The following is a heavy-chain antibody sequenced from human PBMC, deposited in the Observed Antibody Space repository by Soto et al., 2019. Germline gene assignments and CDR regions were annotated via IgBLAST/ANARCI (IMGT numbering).Heavy chain of an antibody. CDR1: GGSISSGNYY. CDR2: ISYSGST. J-gene: IGHJ4*02. V-gene: IGHV4-30-4*01. D-gene: IGHD1-1*01. Sequence: SETLSLTCTVSGGSISSGNYYWSWIRQPPGKGLEWIGFISYSGSTYYNLSLKSRITISVDTSKNQFSLNLSFVTAADTAVYYCATMGTPATQLYYFDFWGQGTLVTVSS. CDR3: ATMGTPATQLYYFDF.